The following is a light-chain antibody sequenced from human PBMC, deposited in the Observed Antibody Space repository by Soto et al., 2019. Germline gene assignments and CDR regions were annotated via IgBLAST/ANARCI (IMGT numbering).Light chain of an antibody. CDR2: ATS. Sequence: ETLLTQSPATLSMSPGETATLSCRASQSVSNSLAWYRQRPSQPPSLLIYATSTRATGVPARFTGSGSGTEFTLTISSLQSEDFAVYYCHQYYDWPPWTFGQGTKVEI. CDR1: QSVSNS. J-gene: IGKJ1*01. V-gene: IGKV3-15*01. CDR3: HQYYDWPPWT.